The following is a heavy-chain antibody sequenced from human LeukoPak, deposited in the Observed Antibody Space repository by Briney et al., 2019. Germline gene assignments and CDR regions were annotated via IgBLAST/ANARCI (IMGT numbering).Heavy chain of an antibody. CDR3: ARDPHYDYVWGSYRASTYYFDY. J-gene: IGHJ4*02. Sequence: GGSLRLSCVASGFTFSRYAMHWVRQAPGKGLEWVAVISYDGSKKDYADSVKGRFTISRDNAKNSLYLQMNSLRAEDTAVYYCARDPHYDYVWGSYRASTYYFDYWGQGTLVTVSS. D-gene: IGHD3-16*02. CDR2: ISYDGSKK. CDR1: GFTFSRYA. V-gene: IGHV3-30*04.